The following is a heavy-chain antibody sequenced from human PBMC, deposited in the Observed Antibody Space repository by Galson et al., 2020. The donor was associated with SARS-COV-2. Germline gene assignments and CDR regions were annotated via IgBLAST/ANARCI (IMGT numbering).Heavy chain of an antibody. CDR2: IHSTGNT. Sequence: SETLSLTCAVSGGSISTDDYYWTWIRQPPGKGLEWIGDIHSTGNTYYNPSLRSRVSTSIDTSKNQFSLKLTSVTTADTAVYFCARTSSTGTRKYYFGYWGQGTLVTVSS. J-gene: IGHJ4*02. CDR3: ARTSSTGTRKYYFGY. CDR1: GGSISTDDYY. V-gene: IGHV4-30-4*01. D-gene: IGHD4-17*01.